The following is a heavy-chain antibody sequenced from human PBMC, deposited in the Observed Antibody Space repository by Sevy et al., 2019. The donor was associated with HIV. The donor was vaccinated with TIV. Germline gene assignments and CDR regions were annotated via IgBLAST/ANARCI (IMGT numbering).Heavy chain of an antibody. CDR1: GYTFTGYY. Sequence: ASVKVSCKASGYTFTGYYMHWVRQAPGQGLEWMGRINPNSGGTNYAQKFQGRVTMTRDTSISTAYMELRRLRSDDTAVYYCARGSDCSGGSCYSIHYYYGMDVWGQGTTVTVSS. J-gene: IGHJ6*02. V-gene: IGHV1-2*06. CDR3: ARGSDCSGGSCYSIHYYYGMDV. CDR2: INPNSGGT. D-gene: IGHD2-15*01.